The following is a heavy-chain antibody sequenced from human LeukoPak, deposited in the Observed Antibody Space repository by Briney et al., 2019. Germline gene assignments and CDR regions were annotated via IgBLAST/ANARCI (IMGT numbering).Heavy chain of an antibody. CDR3: ARHGDSSGWSDSNGMDV. CDR1: GYSFTSYW. Sequence: PGESLKISCKGSGYSFTSYWIGWVRQMPGKGLEWMGIIYPGDSDTRYSPSFQGQVTISADKSISTAYLQWSSLKASDTAMYYCARHGDSSGWSDSNGMDVWGQGTTVTVSS. V-gene: IGHV5-51*01. D-gene: IGHD6-19*01. CDR2: IYPGDSDT. J-gene: IGHJ6*02.